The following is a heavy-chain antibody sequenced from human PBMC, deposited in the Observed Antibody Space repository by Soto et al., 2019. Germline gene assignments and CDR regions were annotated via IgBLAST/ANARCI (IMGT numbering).Heavy chain of an antibody. D-gene: IGHD3-22*01. J-gene: IGHJ4*02. V-gene: IGHV1-3*01. CDR3: ASGRYDASGYFDY. CDR1: GYNFPMYA. Sequence: ASVKGSCKAFGYNFPMYAIPWVRQAPGQRLEWMGWINAGNGNTKYAQKFQDRVTFTGDTSLNTAYMELSSLRSDDTAMFYCASGRYDASGYFDYWGQGTLVTVSS. CDR2: INAGNGNT.